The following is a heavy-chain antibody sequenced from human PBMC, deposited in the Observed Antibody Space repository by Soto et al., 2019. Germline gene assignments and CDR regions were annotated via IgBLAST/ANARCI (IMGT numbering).Heavy chain of an antibody. Sequence: GGSLRLSCAASGFTFSSYSMNWVRQAPGKGLEWVSSISSSSSYIYYADSVKGRFTISRDNAKNSLYLQMNSLRAEDTAVYYCARGLSVSYPFDYWGQGPLVTVSS. CDR3: ARGLSVSYPFDY. V-gene: IGHV3-21*01. J-gene: IGHJ4*02. CDR1: GFTFSSYS. CDR2: ISSSSSYI. D-gene: IGHD1-26*01.